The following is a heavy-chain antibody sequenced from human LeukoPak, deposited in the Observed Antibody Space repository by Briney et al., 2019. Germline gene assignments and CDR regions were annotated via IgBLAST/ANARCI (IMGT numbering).Heavy chain of an antibody. D-gene: IGHD1-26*01. Sequence: SETLSLTCTVSGGSISSSSYYWGWIRQPPGKGLEWIGSIYYSGSTYYNPSLKSRVTISVDTSKNQFSLKLSSVTAADTAVYYCARDYSENWFDPWGQGTLVTVSS. CDR2: IYYSGST. CDR3: ARDYSENWFDP. CDR1: GGSISSSSYY. V-gene: IGHV4-39*07. J-gene: IGHJ5*02.